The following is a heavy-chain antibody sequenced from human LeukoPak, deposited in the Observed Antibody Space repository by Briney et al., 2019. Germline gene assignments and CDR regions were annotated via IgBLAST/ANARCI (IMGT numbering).Heavy chain of an antibody. CDR3: ARNLRGYSGYDGDY. CDR2: INPNSGGT. Sequence: GASVKVSCTASGYTFTSYYMHWVRQAPGQGLEWMGRINPNSGGTNHAQKFQGRVTMTRDTSISTAYMELSRLRSDDTAVYYCARNLRGYSGYDGDYWGQGTLVTVSS. V-gene: IGHV1-2*06. D-gene: IGHD5-12*01. CDR1: GYTFTSYY. J-gene: IGHJ4*02.